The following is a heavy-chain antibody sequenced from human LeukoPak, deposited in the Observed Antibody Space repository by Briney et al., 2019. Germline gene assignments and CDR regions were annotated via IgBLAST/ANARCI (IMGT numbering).Heavy chain of an antibody. Sequence: PGGSLRLSCAASGFTVSSNYMSWVRQAPGKGLEWVSVIYSGGSTYYADSVKGRFTISRDNSKNTLFLQMNSLRAEDTAVYYCAKDGGLWVSAHWGDSWGRGTLVTVSS. D-gene: IGHD7-27*01. CDR1: GFTVSSNY. V-gene: IGHV3-53*01. CDR2: IYSGGST. J-gene: IGHJ4*02. CDR3: AKDGGLWVSAHWGDS.